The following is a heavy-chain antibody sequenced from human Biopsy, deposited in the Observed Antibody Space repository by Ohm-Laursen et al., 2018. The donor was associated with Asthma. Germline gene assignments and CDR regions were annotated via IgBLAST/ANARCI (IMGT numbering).Heavy chain of an antibody. Sequence: GASVKVSCKSLGGTFNTYVIGWVRQAPGQGLEWMGGINSVFGTTNYPQKFQDRVTITADDSTSTVYMELSSLRSEDTAVYYCAREAGSCISRTCYSLDFWGQGTLVTVSS. D-gene: IGHD2-2*01. CDR1: GGTFNTYV. CDR2: INSVFGTT. CDR3: AREAGSCISRTCYSLDF. V-gene: IGHV1-69*13. J-gene: IGHJ4*02.